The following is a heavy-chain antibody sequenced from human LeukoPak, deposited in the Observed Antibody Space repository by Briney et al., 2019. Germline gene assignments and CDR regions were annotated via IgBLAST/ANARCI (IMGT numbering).Heavy chain of an antibody. CDR2: ISAYKGNT. CDR3: ARDPYRYCSGGSCYGDAFDI. Sequence: ASVKVSCKASGYTFTSSGISWVRQAPGQGLEWMGWISAYKGNTNYAQKLQGRVTMTTDTSTSTAYMELRSLRSDDTAVYYCARDPYRYCSGGSCYGDAFDIWGQGTMVTVSS. CDR1: GYTFTSSG. D-gene: IGHD2-15*01. V-gene: IGHV1-18*01. J-gene: IGHJ3*02.